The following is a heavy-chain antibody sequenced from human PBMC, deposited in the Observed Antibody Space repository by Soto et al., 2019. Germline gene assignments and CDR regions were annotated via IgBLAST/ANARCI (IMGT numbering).Heavy chain of an antibody. CDR1: GFTFSSYG. Sequence: GSLRLSCAASGFTFSSYGMHWVRQAPGKGLERVAVISYDGSNKYYADSVKGRFTISRDNSKNTLYLQMNSLRAEDTVVYYCAKEGYYGSGSYHPGNQKTYNWFDPWGQGT. CDR3: AKEGYYGSGSYHPGNQKTYNWFDP. J-gene: IGHJ5*02. V-gene: IGHV3-30*18. D-gene: IGHD3-10*01. CDR2: ISYDGSNK.